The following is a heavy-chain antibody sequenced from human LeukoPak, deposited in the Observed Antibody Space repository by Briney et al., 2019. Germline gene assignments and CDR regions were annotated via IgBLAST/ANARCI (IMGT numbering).Heavy chain of an antibody. CDR3: VRVKKVDTSLDY. V-gene: IGHV4-39*01. D-gene: IGHD5-18*01. CDR2: VYYNGNT. CDR1: GGSTSSNTFY. J-gene: IGHJ4*02. Sequence: PSETLSLTCTVSGGSTSSNTFYWGWIRQPPGKGLEWIGAVYYNGNTYYSSSLKSRVTISVDTSKNQFSLKLNSVTAADTVVYFCVRVKKVDTSLDYWGQGTLVTVSS.